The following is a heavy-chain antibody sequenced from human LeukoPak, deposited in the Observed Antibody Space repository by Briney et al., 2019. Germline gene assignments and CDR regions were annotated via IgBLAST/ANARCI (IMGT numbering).Heavy chain of an antibody. Sequence: TGGSWRLSWEALGSTFSTYGMHWFRKPPARGLEWVAFIWYDGSNKYYADSVKGRFTISRDNSKNTLYLQMNSLRAEDTAVYYCARDRFSESGGLLPYWGQGTLVTVSS. V-gene: IGHV3-33*01. J-gene: IGHJ4*02. CDR1: GSTFSTYG. CDR3: ARDRFSESGGLLPY. D-gene: IGHD1-26*01. CDR2: IWYDGSNK.